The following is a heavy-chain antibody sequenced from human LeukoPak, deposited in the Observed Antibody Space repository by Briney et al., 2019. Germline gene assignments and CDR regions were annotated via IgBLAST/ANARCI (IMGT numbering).Heavy chain of an antibody. CDR2: IYYSGGT. D-gene: IGHD3-9*01. Sequence: SETLSLTCTVSGGSISSYYWSWIRQPPGKGLEWIGYIYYSGGTNYNPSLKSRVTISVDTSKNQFSLKLSSVTAADTAVYYCARLFYDPLMVRSAKGAFDIWGQRTMVTVSS. CDR1: GGSISSYY. CDR3: ARLFYDPLMVRSAKGAFDI. V-gene: IGHV4-59*01. J-gene: IGHJ3*02.